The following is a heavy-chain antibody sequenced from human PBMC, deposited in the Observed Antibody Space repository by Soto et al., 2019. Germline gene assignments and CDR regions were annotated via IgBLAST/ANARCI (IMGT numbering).Heavy chain of an antibody. CDR2: IKQDGSEK. CDR3: ARDWNYDFWSGQIDY. J-gene: IGHJ4*02. D-gene: IGHD3-3*01. CDR1: GFTFSSYW. V-gene: IGHV3-7*05. Sequence: PGGSLRLSCAASGFTFSSYWMSWVRQAPGKGLEWVANIKQDGSEKYYVDSVKGRFTISRDNAKNSLYLQMNSLRAEDTAVYYCARDWNYDFWSGQIDYWGQGTLVTVSS.